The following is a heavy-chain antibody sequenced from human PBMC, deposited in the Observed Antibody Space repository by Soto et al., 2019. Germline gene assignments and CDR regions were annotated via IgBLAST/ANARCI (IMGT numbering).Heavy chain of an antibody. CDR3: AKGAGLRYFDWLQDYYFDY. V-gene: IGHV4-31*03. J-gene: IGHJ4*02. Sequence: SETLSLTCTVSGGSISSGGYYWSWIRQHPGKGLEWIGYIYYSGSTYYNPSLKSRATVSVDTSKNQFSLKLSSVTAADTAVYYCAKGAGLRYFDWLQDYYFDYWGQGTLVTVSS. D-gene: IGHD3-9*01. CDR1: GGSISSGGYY. CDR2: IYYSGST.